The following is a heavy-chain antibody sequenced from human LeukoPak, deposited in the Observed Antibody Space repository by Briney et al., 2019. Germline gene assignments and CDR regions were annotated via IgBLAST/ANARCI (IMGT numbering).Heavy chain of an antibody. D-gene: IGHD4-17*01. J-gene: IGHJ6*04. CDR3: AREYGDYSPWYYYYGMDV. CDR1: GFTFSSYW. Sequence: GSLRLSCAASGFTFSSYWMSWVRQAPGKGLEWVANIKQDGSEKYYVDSVKGRFTISRDNAKNSLYPQMNSLRAEDTAVYYCAREYGDYSPWYYYYGMDVWGKGTTVTVSS. CDR2: IKQDGSEK. V-gene: IGHV3-7*03.